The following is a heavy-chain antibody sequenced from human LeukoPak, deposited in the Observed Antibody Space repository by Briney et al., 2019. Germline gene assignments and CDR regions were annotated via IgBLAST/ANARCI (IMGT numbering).Heavy chain of an antibody. V-gene: IGHV4-61*02. CDR2: IYTSGTT. D-gene: IGHD5-24*01. Sequence: SETLPLTCTVSGGSISSGSYYWSWIRQPAGKGLEWIGRIYTSGTTNYNPSLKSRVTISVDTSKNQFSLELSSVTAADTAVYFCARARDGYSNFFDYWGQGTLVSVSS. J-gene: IGHJ4*02. CDR3: ARARDGYSNFFDY. CDR1: GGSISSGSYY.